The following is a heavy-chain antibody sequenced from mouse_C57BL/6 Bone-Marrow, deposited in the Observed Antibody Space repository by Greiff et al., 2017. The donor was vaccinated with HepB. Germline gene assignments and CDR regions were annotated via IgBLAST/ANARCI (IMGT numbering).Heavy chain of an antibody. D-gene: IGHD1-1*01. J-gene: IGHJ2*01. CDR2: INPSSGYT. V-gene: IGHV1-7*01. CDR1: GYTFTSYW. CDR3: AGPYYYVSSYLDY. Sequence: VQLQQSGAELAKPGASVKLSCKASGYTFTSYWMHWVKQRPGQGLEWIGYINPSSGYTKYNQKFKDKATLTPDKSSSTAYMQLSSLTSAYSAVYYCAGPYYYVSSYLDYWGQGTTLTVSS.